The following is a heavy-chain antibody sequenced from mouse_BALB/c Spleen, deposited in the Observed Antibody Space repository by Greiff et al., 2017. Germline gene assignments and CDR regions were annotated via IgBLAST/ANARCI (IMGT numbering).Heavy chain of an antibody. D-gene: IGHD1-1*01. CDR1: GYSFTGYN. CDR2: IDPYNGGT. CDR3: ARLGTTVAYFDY. V-gene: IGHV1S135*01. Sequence: VQLKQSGPELGKPGASVKISCKASGYSFTGYNMYWVKQSHRKSLEWIGYIDPYNGGTSYNQKSKGKATLTVDKSSSTAYMHLNSLTSEDSAIYYCARLGTTVAYFDYWGQGTTLTVAS. J-gene: IGHJ2*01.